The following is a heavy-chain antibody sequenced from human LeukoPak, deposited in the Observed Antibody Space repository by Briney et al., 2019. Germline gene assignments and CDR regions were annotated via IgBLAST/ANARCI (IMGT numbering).Heavy chain of an antibody. CDR3: AKDRPPRALWGPSDY. Sequence: GGSLRLSCAASGFTFSSYGMHWVRQAPGKGLEWVAVISYDGSNKYYADSVKGRFTISRDNSKNTLYLQMNSLRAEDTAVYYCAKDRPPRALWGPSDYWGQGTLVTVSS. CDR2: ISYDGSNK. D-gene: IGHD3-10*01. V-gene: IGHV3-30*18. J-gene: IGHJ4*02. CDR1: GFTFSSYG.